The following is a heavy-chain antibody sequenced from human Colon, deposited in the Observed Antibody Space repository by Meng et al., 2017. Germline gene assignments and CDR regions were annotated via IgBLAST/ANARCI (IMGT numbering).Heavy chain of an antibody. D-gene: IGHD6-19*01. V-gene: IGHV4-34*01. CDR1: GGSFSCYS. CDR2: INHTGNT. Sequence: QGQPLHWVAGLFESSEPLSLTFAVYGGSFSCYSWSWIRQPPGKGLEWIGEINHTGNTSYNPSLKSRLTISVDTSKNQFSLNLSSVTAADTALYYCARSVRLGVAGKSGAYWGQGTLVTVSS. J-gene: IGHJ4*02. CDR3: ARSVRLGVAGKSGAY.